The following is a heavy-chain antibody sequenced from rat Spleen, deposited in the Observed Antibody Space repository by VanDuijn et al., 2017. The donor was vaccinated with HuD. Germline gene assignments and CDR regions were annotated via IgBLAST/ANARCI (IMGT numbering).Heavy chain of an antibody. CDR2: INYDDSAT. CDR1: GFTFRNYG. CDR3: ATVGTVADWYFDF. V-gene: IGHV5-29*01. J-gene: IGHJ1*01. D-gene: IGHD1-8*01. Sequence: EVQLVESGGGLVQPGRSLKLSCAASGFTFRNYGMAWVRQAPTKGLEWVATINYDDSATYYRDSVKGRFTISRNNTKNTLYLQMDNLRSEDTATYYCATVGTVADWYFDFWGPGTMVTVSS.